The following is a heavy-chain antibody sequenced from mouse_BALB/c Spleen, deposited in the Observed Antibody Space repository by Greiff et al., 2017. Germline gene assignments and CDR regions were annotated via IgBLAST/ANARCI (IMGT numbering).Heavy chain of an antibody. J-gene: IGHJ3*01. CDR1: GFTFSSFG. Sequence: EVNVVESGGGLVQPGGSRKLSCAASGFTFSSFGMHWVRQAPEKGLEWVAYISSGSSTIYYADTVKGRFTISRDNPKNTLFLQMTSLRSEDTAMYYCASNYGNYVGFAYWGQGTLVTVSA. V-gene: IGHV5-17*02. CDR2: ISSGSSTI. D-gene: IGHD2-1*01. CDR3: ASNYGNYVGFAY.